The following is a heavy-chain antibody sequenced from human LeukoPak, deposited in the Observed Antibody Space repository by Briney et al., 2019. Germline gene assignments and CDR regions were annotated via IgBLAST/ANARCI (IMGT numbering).Heavy chain of an antibody. J-gene: IGHJ5*02. CDR2: IYYTAST. V-gene: IGHV4-59*01. Sequence: PSETLSLNCTVSGGSISTYYWSWLRQPPGKGLEWIGYIYYTASTSYNPSLKSRVTMSLDASKKQFSLELNSVTPADTAVYYCARGGNSWPQWWFDPWGRGTLVSVSS. D-gene: IGHD4-23*01. CDR1: GGSISTYY. CDR3: ARGGNSWPQWWFDP.